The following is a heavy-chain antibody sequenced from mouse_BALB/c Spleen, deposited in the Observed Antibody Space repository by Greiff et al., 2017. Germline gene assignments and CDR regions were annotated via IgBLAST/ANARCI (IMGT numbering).Heavy chain of an antibody. CDR2: IYPGDGDT. CDR1: GYAFSSYW. V-gene: IGHV1-80*01. CDR3: ARRASYYFDY. J-gene: IGHJ2*01. D-gene: IGHD3-3*01. Sequence: QVQLQQSGAELVRPGSSVKISCKASGYAFSSYWMNWVKQRPGQGLEWIGQIYPGDGDTNYNGKFKGKATLTADKSSSTAYMQLSSLTSEDSAVYFCARRASYYFDYWGQGTTLTVSS.